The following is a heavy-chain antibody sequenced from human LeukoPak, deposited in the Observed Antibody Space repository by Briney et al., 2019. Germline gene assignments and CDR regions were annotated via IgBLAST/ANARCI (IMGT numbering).Heavy chain of an antibody. CDR2: VSGSGDNI. J-gene: IGHJ1*01. D-gene: IGHD2-2*01. Sequence: GGSLRLSCAASGFTFSSQAMTWVRQAPGKGLEWVSAVSGSGDNIYYADSVKGRFTISRDNSKNTLYLQMNSLRAEDTAVYYCAKDRMWYCSSTSCPASAEYFQHWGQGTLVTVSS. CDR1: GFTFSSQA. CDR3: AKDRMWYCSSTSCPASAEYFQH. V-gene: IGHV3-23*01.